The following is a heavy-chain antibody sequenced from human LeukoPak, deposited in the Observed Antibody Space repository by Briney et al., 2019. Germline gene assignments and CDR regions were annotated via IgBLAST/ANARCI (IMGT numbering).Heavy chain of an antibody. CDR3: ARAAEYYDILTGSRLDNWFDP. V-gene: IGHV6-1*01. CDR1: GDSVSSNSDA. CDR2: TYYRSKWYN. D-gene: IGHD3-9*01. J-gene: IGHJ5*02. Sequence: SQTLSLTCAISGDSVSSNSDAWNWIRQSPSRGLEWLGRTYYRSKWYNDYAVSVKSRITINPDTSKNQFSLQLNSVTPEDTAVYYCARAAEYYDILTGSRLDNWFDPWGQGTLVTVSS.